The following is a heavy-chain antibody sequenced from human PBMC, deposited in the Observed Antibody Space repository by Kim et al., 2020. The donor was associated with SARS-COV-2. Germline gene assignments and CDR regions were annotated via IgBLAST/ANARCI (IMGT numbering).Heavy chain of an antibody. V-gene: IGHV3-23*01. J-gene: IGHJ4*02. CDR2: GGST. D-gene: IGHD1-1*01. Sequence: GGSTYYADSVKGRFTLSRDNSKNTLYLQMNSLRAEDTAVYYCAKDGRWAYWGQGTLVTVSS. CDR3: AKDGRWAY.